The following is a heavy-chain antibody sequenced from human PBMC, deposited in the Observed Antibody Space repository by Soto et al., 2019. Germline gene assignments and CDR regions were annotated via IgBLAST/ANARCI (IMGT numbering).Heavy chain of an antibody. CDR1: GFTFSNAW. Sequence: GGSLRLSCAASGFTFSNAWMNWVRQAPGKGLEWVGRIKSKTDGGTTDYAAPVKGRFTISRDDSKNTLYLQMNSLKTEDTAVYYCTTTVLTGSSYYYYGMDVWGQGTTVTVSS. D-gene: IGHD3-9*01. V-gene: IGHV3-15*07. CDR3: TTTVLTGSSYYYYGMDV. CDR2: IKSKTDGGTT. J-gene: IGHJ6*02.